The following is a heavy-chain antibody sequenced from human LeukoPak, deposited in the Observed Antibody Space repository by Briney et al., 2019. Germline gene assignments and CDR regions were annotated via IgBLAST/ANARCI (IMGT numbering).Heavy chain of an antibody. J-gene: IGHJ4*02. Sequence: GGSLRLSCAASGFTFRSYAMSWVREAPGKGLEWVSGISGSGGGTYYADSVKGRFTVSRDNSKNTLYLQMNSLRAEDTAVYYCAKGTYGAPPWYFDYWGQGTLVTVSS. D-gene: IGHD4-17*01. CDR2: ISGSGGGT. V-gene: IGHV3-23*01. CDR3: AKGTYGAPPWYFDY. CDR1: GFTFRSYA.